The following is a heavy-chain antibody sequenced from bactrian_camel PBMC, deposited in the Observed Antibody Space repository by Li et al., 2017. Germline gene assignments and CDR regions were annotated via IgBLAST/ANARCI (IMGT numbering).Heavy chain of an antibody. V-gene: IGHV3S1*01. CDR2: IYSGGDGESI. CDR3: AKHGGSDYNY. J-gene: IGHJ4*01. Sequence: HVQLVESGGGSVQAGGSLRLSCTASGYTFSHNCMAWFRQAPGKELEGVAYIYSGGDGESIRYADSVKGRFTISRDNRKNLLYLQLNSLKTEDTAMYYCAKHGGSDYNYWGQGTQVTVS. CDR1: GYTFSHNC.